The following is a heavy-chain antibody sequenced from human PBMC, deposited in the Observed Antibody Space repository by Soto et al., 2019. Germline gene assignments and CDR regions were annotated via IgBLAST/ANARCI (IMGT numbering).Heavy chain of an antibody. CDR1: SGPDRSHN. CDR3: VRQGIDYLHGLVDV. Sequence: QVQLQQSGPRLVKPSETLSLTCTVSSGPDRSHNWGWIRQPPGRGLEWIGYVYYTGDTAYNPSLRSLVSTSADTSTNDISLTLSSVTAADTAVYYCVRQGIDYLHGLVDVWGQGTTVSVSS. CDR2: VYYTGDT. D-gene: IGHD4-17*01. J-gene: IGHJ6*02. V-gene: IGHV4-59*08.